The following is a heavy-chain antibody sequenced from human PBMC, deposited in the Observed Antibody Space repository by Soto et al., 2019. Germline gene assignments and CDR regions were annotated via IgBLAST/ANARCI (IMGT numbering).Heavy chain of an antibody. Sequence: TSETLSLTCAVYGGSFSGYYWSWIRQPPGKGLEWIGEINHSGSTNYNPSIKSQVTISVDTSKNQFTMKLSSVTAADTAVYYCARLYPPLRGSSWLDYWGQGTLVTVS. CDR2: INHSGST. V-gene: IGHV4-34*01. D-gene: IGHD6-13*01. J-gene: IGHJ4*02. CDR3: ARLYPPLRGSSWLDY. CDR1: GGSFSGYY.